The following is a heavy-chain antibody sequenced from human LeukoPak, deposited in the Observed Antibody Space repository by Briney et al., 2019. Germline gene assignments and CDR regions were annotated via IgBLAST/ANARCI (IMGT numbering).Heavy chain of an antibody. D-gene: IGHD1-26*01. V-gene: IGHV3-74*01. CDR3: ARTRYSGSYQDY. J-gene: IGHJ4*02. Sequence: PGGSLRHSCAASGFTFSSYWMHWVRQAPGKGLVWVSRINSDGSSTSYADSVKGRFTISRDNGKNTLYLQMNSLRAEDTAVYYCARTRYSGSYQDYWGQGTLVTVSS. CDR2: INSDGSST. CDR1: GFTFSSYW.